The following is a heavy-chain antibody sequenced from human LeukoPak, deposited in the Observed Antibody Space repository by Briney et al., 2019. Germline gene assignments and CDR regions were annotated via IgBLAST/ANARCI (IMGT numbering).Heavy chain of an antibody. D-gene: IGHD1-20*01. CDR1: GGSISSGDYY. CDR2: IYYSGST. J-gene: IGHJ4*02. Sequence: TSETLSLTCTVSGGSISSGDYYWSWIRQPPGKGLEWIGYIYYSGSTYYNPSLKSRVTISVDTSKNQFSLKLSSVTAADTAVYYCASLTGTGEFEDYWGQGTLVTVSS. V-gene: IGHV4-30-4*08. CDR3: ASLTGTGEFEDY.